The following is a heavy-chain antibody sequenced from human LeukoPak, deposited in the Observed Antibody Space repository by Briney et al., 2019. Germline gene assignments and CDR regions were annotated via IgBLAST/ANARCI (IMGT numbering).Heavy chain of an antibody. J-gene: IGHJ4*02. V-gene: IGHV3-48*01. Sequence: GGSLRLSCAASGFTFSSYSMMWVRQGPGKGLEWVSYISSSSTTIHYADSVKGRFTISRDNAKTSLYLQMNSLRAEDTAVYYCAREISDIVVVPAAMFFDYWGQGTLVTVSS. CDR3: AREISDIVVVPAAMFFDY. CDR1: GFTFSSYS. CDR2: ISSSSTTI. D-gene: IGHD2-2*01.